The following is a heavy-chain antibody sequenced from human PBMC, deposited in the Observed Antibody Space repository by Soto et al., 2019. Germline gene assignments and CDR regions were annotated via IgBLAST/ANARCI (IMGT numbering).Heavy chain of an antibody. Sequence: SETLSLTCTVSGGSISSSSYYWGWIRQPPGKGLEWIGNIYYRGTTYYNPSLKSRVTISVDTSKNQFSLKLASVTAADTAVYYCARDYGDYQFDYWGQGTLVTVS. J-gene: IGHJ4*02. D-gene: IGHD4-17*01. CDR1: GGSISSSSYY. V-gene: IGHV4-39*02. CDR2: IYYRGTT. CDR3: ARDYGDYQFDY.